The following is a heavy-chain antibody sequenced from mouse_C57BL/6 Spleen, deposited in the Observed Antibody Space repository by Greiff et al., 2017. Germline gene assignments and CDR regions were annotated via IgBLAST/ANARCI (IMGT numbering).Heavy chain of an antibody. V-gene: IGHV1-26*01. Sequence: VQLQQSGPELVKPGASVKISCKASGYTFTDYYMNWVKQSHGKSLEWIGDINPNNGGTSYNQKFKGKATLTVDKSSSTAYMELRSLTSEDSAVYYCARSPNWDWFAYWGQGTLVTVSA. CDR3: ARSPNWDWFAY. CDR1: GYTFTDYY. D-gene: IGHD4-1*01. J-gene: IGHJ3*01. CDR2: INPNNGGT.